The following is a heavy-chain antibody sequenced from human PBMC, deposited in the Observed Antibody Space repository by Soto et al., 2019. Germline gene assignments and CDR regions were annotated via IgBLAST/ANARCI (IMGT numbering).Heavy chain of an antibody. J-gene: IGHJ6*02. D-gene: IGHD3-3*01. V-gene: IGHV3-30*14. CDR3: ARGLTTYDYYYGSDV. CDR2: ISYDGSNK. Sequence: QVQLVESGGGVVQPGRSLRLSCAASGFTFSSYAMHWVRQAPGKGLEWVAVISYDGSNKYYADSVKGRFTISRNNPKNTLYLQMNSLRAEDTAVYYCARGLTTYDYYYGSDVWGQGTTVT. CDR1: GFTFSSYA.